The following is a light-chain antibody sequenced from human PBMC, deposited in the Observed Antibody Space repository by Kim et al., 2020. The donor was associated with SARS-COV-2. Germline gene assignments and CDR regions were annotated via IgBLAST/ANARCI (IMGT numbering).Light chain of an antibody. CDR2: NDG. CDR3: QVWDISSVHWV. CDR1: NIGSKS. Sequence: SYELTQPPSVSVAPGKTATIACGGNNIGSKSVHWYRLKPGLAPVLVIYNDGDRPSGIPERFSGSNSGNTATLTISRVEAGDEADYYCQVWDISSVHWVFGGGTKLTVL. V-gene: IGLV3-21*04. J-gene: IGLJ3*02.